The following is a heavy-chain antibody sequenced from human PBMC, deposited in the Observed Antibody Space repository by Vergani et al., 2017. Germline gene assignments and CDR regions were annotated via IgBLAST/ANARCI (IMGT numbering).Heavy chain of an antibody. D-gene: IGHD6-13*01. CDR1: GFTFSSYG. CDR3: AKDQPIAAAGRQDDY. CDR2: IRYDGSNK. J-gene: IGHJ4*02. Sequence: QVQLVESGGGVVQPGGSLRLSCAASGFTFSSYGMHWVRQAPGKGLEWVAFIRYDGSNKYYADSVKGRFTISRDNSKNTLYLQINSLRAEDTAVYYCAKDQPIAAAGRQDDYWGQGTLVTVSS. V-gene: IGHV3-30*02.